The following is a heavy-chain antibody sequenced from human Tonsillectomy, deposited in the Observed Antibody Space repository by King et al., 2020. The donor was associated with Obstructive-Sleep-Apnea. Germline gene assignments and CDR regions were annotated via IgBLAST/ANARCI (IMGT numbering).Heavy chain of an antibody. Sequence: VQLVESGGGVVRPGRSLRLTCAASGFTFSNFVMHWVRQAPGKGLEWVALISYDGSHKFQSDSVKGRFTTSRDSSKNMLFLQMNSLRAADTAVYYCAKDYFYNSGTYSAPLDYWGQGTLVTVSS. CDR2: ISYDGSHK. V-gene: IGHV3-30*18. CDR1: GFTFSNFV. D-gene: IGHD3-10*01. CDR3: AKDYFYNSGTYSAPLDY. J-gene: IGHJ4*02.